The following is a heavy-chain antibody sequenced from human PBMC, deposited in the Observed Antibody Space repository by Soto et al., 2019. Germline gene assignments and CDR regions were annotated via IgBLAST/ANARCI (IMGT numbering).Heavy chain of an antibody. CDR1: GFTVSSNY. CDR2: IYSGGST. V-gene: IGHV3-53*01. CDR3: ARGGGYDYYYYGMDV. Sequence: HPGGSLRLSCAASGFTVSSNYMSWVRQAPGKGLEWVSVIYSGGSTYYADSVKGRFTISRDNSKNTLYLQMNSLRAEDMAVYYCARGGGYDYYYYGMDVWGQGTTVTV. D-gene: IGHD3-22*01. J-gene: IGHJ6*02.